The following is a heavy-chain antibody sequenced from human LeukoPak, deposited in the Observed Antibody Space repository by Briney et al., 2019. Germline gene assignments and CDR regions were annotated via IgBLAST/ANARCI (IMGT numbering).Heavy chain of an antibody. J-gene: IGHJ4*02. CDR1: GFTLSNYG. CDR2: VYTGGST. D-gene: IGHD6-13*01. Sequence: GGSLRLSCAGSGFTLSNYGMSWVRQAPGKGLDWVSVVYTGGSTYYADSVKGRFTISRDNSTNTLYLQMNSLRTQDTAVYYCARGAGSSVDSWGQGTLVTVSS. V-gene: IGHV3-53*01. CDR3: ARGAGSSVDS.